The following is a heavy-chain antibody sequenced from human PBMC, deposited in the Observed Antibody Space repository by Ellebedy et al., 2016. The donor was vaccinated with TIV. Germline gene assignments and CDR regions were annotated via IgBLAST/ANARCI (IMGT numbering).Heavy chain of an antibody. CDR3: ARHDPRYYESSGFYYGGWFDP. D-gene: IGHD3-22*01. V-gene: IGHV4-59*08. J-gene: IGHJ5*02. CDR1: GGSLSSYF. Sequence: PGGSLRLSCTVSGGSLSSYFWSWIRQPPGKGLEWIGYIDYSGNTNYNPSLQSRVTVSVDTSKNQVSLKLTSVTAADTAVYFCARHDPRYYESSGFYYGGWFDPWGQGTLVTVSS. CDR2: IDYSGNT.